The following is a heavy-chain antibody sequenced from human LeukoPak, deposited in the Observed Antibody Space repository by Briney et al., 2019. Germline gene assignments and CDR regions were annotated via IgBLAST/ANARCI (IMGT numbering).Heavy chain of an antibody. J-gene: IGHJ6*03. V-gene: IGHV4-59*04. Sequence: SETLSLTCTVSGGSISSYYWSWIRQPPGKGLEWIGYIYYSGSTYYHPSLKSRLTISVDTSKNQFSLRVNSVTAADTAVYYCARVGRGWPHYYMDVWGKGTTVTVSS. CDR3: ARVGRGWPHYYMDV. CDR1: GGSISSYY. CDR2: IYYSGST. D-gene: IGHD6-19*01.